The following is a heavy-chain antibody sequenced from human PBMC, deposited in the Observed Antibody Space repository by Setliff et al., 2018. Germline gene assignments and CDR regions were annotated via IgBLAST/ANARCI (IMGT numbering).Heavy chain of an antibody. J-gene: IGHJ4*02. CDR3: ARYRFGKDFDY. V-gene: IGHV4-30-4*08. CDR1: GGSISSGYYY. CDR2: IYYSGSS. D-gene: IGHD3-16*02. Sequence: PSETLSLTCTVSGGSISSGYYYWSWIRQPPGKGLAWITYIYYSGSSYYNPSLQSRVTISVDTSKNQFSLKLSSVTAADTAVYYCARYRFGKDFDYWGQGTLVTVSS.